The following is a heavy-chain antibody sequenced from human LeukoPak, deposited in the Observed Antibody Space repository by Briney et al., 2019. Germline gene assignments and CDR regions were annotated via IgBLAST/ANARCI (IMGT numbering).Heavy chain of an antibody. D-gene: IGHD3-22*01. V-gene: IGHV4-61*02. CDR2: IYTSGST. CDR3: ARHLGDSSGLGAFGI. Sequence: SQTLSLTCTVSGGSISSGSYYWSWIRQPAGKGLEWIGRIYTSGSTNYNPSLKSRVTISVDTSKNQFSLKLSSVTAADTAVYYCARHLGDSSGLGAFGIWGQGTMVTVSS. CDR1: GGSISSGSYY. J-gene: IGHJ3*02.